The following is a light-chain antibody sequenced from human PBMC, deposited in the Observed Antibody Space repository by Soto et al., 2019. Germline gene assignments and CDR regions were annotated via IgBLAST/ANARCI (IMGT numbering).Light chain of an antibody. CDR3: AAWDDSLNGLV. CDR2: YDD. V-gene: IGLV1-36*01. CDR1: SSNIGNNG. J-gene: IGLJ3*02. Sequence: QSVLTQTPSVSAAPRQRVTISCSGSSSNIGNNGVSWCQQLPGKAPKLLIYYDDLLPSGVSDRFSGSKSGTSASLAIGGLQSEDEADYYCAAWDDSLNGLVFGGGTKVTVL.